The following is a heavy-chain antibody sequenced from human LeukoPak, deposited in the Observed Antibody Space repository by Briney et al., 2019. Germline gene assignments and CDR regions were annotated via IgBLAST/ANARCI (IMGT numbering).Heavy chain of an antibody. D-gene: IGHD3-22*01. V-gene: IGHV4-59*01. Sequence: PLETLSLTCTVSGGSISSYYWSWIRQPPGKGLEWIGYIYYSESTNYNPSLKSRVTISVDTSKNQFSLKLSSVTAADTAVYYCARVAYDSSGYYYALDYWGQGTLVTVSS. CDR2: IYYSEST. J-gene: IGHJ4*02. CDR3: ARVAYDSSGYYYALDY. CDR1: GGSISSYY.